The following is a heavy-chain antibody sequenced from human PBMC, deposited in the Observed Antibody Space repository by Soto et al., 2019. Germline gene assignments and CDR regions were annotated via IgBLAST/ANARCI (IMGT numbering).Heavy chain of an antibody. CDR3: VMLYNYGTATPQDD. V-gene: IGHV1-18*01. J-gene: IGHJ6*02. CDR2: ISPYTGNT. CDR1: GYIFVNYG. Sequence: QVQLVQSGDEVKKPGASVKVSCKASGYIFVNYGIAWVRQAPGQGLEWMGWISPYTGNTHSATKVQGRLTMPTDTRRSTAHMDLGRQTNDDTAVYAGVMLYNYGTATPQDDWGPGTTVTVSS. D-gene: IGHD3-16*01.